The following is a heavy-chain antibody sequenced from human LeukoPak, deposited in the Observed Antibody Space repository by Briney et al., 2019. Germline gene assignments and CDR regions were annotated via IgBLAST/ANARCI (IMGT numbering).Heavy chain of an antibody. CDR3: VRYVVSGSGIYYFDY. D-gene: IGHD3-10*01. J-gene: IGHJ4*02. CDR1: GGSISSSSHY. Sequence: SQTLSLTPTVSGGSISSSSHYWSWIRPPPGEGLEWIASVYYSGRTYYNPSLKSRVTISVDTSKNQFSLMLSSVTAADTAVFYCVRYVVSGSGIYYFDYWGQGTLVTVSS. CDR2: VYYSGRT. V-gene: IGHV4-39*01.